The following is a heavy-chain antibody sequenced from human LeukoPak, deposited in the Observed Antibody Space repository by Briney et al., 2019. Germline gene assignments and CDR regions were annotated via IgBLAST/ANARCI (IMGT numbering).Heavy chain of an antibody. V-gene: IGHV3-23*01. J-gene: IGHJ6*02. CDR3: AKSGTNYNNYKGLDV. D-gene: IGHD1-7*01. CDR1: GFTIGNYA. Sequence: GGSLRLSCAASGFTIGNYAMSWVRQAPGKGLEWVSAIGGGGSDTFFADAVKGRCTISRDNSKNTLYLQMNSLRAEDTALYYCAKSGTNYNNYKGLDVWGQGTTVTVSS. CDR2: IGGGGSDT.